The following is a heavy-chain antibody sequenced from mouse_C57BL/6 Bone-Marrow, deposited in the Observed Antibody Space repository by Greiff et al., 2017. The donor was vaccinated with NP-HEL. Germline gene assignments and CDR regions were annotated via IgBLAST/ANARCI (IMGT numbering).Heavy chain of an antibody. Sequence: EVNVVESGGGLVQPVGSLSLSCAASGFTFTDYYMSWVRQPPGKALEWLGFIRHKANGYTTKYSASVKGRFTISRDTSQSILYLQIHALRAEDSATYDCARSMYYEYADEHFYAMDYGCQGTAVTVSS. CDR2: IRHKANGYTT. CDR1: GFTFTDYY. V-gene: IGHV7-3*01. D-gene: IGHD2-4*01. J-gene: IGHJ4*01. CDR3: ARSMYYEYADEHFYAMDY.